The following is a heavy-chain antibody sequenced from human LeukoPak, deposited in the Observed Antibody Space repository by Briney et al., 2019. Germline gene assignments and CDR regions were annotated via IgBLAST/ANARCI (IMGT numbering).Heavy chain of an antibody. Sequence: GSLRLSCAASGFTFSSYSMNWVRQAPGKGLEWVSPISSSSSYIYYADSVKGRFTISRDNAKNSLYLEMNSLRAEDTAVYYCARGSTTVVTPLAYWGQGTLVTVSS. J-gene: IGHJ4*02. V-gene: IGHV3-21*01. CDR2: ISSSSSYI. D-gene: IGHD4-23*01. CDR3: ARGSTTVVTPLAY. CDR1: GFTFSSYS.